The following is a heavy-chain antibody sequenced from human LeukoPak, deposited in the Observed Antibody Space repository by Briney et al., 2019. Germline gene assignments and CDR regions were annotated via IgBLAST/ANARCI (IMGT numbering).Heavy chain of an antibody. CDR2: ISSSGNTI. CDR3: ARGQDSFDY. J-gene: IGHJ4*02. CDR1: GFTFSDYD. V-gene: IGHV3-11*01. Sequence: GGSLRLSCAASGFTFSDYDMSWIRQAPGKGLEWVSYISSSGNTIYYADSVKGRFTISRDSAENSLYLQMNSLRSEDTAVYYCARGQDSFDYWGQGTLVTVSS.